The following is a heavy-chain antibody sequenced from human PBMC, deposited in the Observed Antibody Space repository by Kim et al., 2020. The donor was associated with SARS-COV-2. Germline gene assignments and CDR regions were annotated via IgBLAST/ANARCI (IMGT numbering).Heavy chain of an antibody. CDR1: GFTFSSYG. CDR3: AKDCSSSWTDDY. J-gene: IGHJ4*02. V-gene: IGHV3-30*18. CDR2: ISYDGSNK. D-gene: IGHD6-13*01. Sequence: GGSLRLSCAASGFTFSSYGMHWVRQAPGKGLEGVAVISYDGSNKYYADSVKGRFTISRDNSKNTLYLQMNSLRAKDTAVYYCAKDCSSSWTDDYWGQGTPVPVSS.